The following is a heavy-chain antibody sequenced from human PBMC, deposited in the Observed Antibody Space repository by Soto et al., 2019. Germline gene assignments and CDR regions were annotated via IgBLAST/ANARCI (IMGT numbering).Heavy chain of an antibody. Sequence: EVQLVESGGGSVQPGESLRLSCAASGFSFRDYDMHWVRQRKGKGLEWVSALGAARDPYYVGSVKGRFSVSRDNAQNSLFLQINNLGVDDTAVYFCARAYLGRLPRRADYYYAMDVWGRGNTVTVSS. CDR2: LGAARDP. CDR1: GFSFRDYD. CDR3: ARAYLGRLPRRADYYYAMDV. J-gene: IGHJ6*02. V-gene: IGHV3-13*05. D-gene: IGHD1-26*01.